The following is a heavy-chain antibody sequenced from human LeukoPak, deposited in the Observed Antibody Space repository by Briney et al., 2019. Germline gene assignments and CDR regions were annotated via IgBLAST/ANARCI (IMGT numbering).Heavy chain of an antibody. V-gene: IGHV4-39*07. J-gene: IGHJ5*02. CDR1: GGSISSRNYY. D-gene: IGHD3-10*01. CDR3: AREYYPSGSYYSLFDP. CDR2: VYYTGTT. Sequence: SETLSLTCTVSGGSISSRNYYWGWIRQPPGKGLEWIGGVYYTGTTYSNPSLKSRVTISVDTSKNQFSLKLSSVTAADTAVYYCAREYYPSGSYYSLFDPWGQGTLVTVSS.